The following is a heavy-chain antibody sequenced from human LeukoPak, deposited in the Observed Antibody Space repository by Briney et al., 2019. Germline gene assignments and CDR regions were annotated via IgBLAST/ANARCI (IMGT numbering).Heavy chain of an antibody. Sequence: PGGSLRLCCAASGFTFSSYSLNWVRQAAGKGLEWVSSISITSSYIYYADAVKGRFTISRDNAKNSLYLQMNRLRAEDTAVYYCAREGEYCSGGSCADFDYWGQGTLVTVSS. CDR1: GFTFSSYS. D-gene: IGHD2-15*01. CDR2: ISITSSYI. J-gene: IGHJ4*02. CDR3: AREGEYCSGGSCADFDY. V-gene: IGHV3-21*01.